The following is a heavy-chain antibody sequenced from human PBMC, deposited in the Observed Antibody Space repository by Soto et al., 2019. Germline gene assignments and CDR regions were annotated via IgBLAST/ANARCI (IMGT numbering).Heavy chain of an antibody. CDR2: ISYVGSNK. J-gene: IGHJ4*02. D-gene: IGHD3-16*01. CDR3: AKQTGVRFDY. V-gene: IGHV3-30-3*01. Sequence: QVQLVESGGGVVQPGRSLRLSCAASGFTFSSYAMLWVRQAPGKGLEWVAVISYVGSNKYYADSVKGRFTISRDNSKNTLYLQMNSLRAEDTAVYYCAKQTGVRFDYWGQGTLVTVSS. CDR1: GFTFSSYA.